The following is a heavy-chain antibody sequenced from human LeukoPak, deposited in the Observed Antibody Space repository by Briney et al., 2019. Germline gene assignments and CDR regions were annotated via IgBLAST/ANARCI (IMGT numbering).Heavy chain of an antibody. Sequence: PGGSLRLSCAASGFTFRKYWLHWVRQAPGKGLVWVSRINPDDGSTSYADFVKGRFTISRDNAKSTLYLQMNSLRAEDTAFYFCARENGHIYGYAFLDQWGQGTLVTVSS. CDR2: INPDDGST. CDR3: ARENGHIYGYAFLDQ. D-gene: IGHD5-18*01. V-gene: IGHV3-74*01. CDR1: GFTFRKYW. J-gene: IGHJ4*02.